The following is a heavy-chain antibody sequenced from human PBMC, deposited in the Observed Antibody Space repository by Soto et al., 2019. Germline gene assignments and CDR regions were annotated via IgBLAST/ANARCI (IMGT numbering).Heavy chain of an antibody. CDR1: GASIGSGDAY. D-gene: IGHD3-16*01. CDR3: AKDLPPAFAP. Sequence: SETLSPTCSVSGASIGSGDAYWTWIRQSPGKGLEWIGYISDSGSTFYNPSLRSRLTIALHTSKNHFSLKLNSLTDAAMDGYYSAKDLPPAFAPWGQGPPVTVSS. V-gene: IGHV4-30-4*08. CDR2: ISDSGST. J-gene: IGHJ5*02.